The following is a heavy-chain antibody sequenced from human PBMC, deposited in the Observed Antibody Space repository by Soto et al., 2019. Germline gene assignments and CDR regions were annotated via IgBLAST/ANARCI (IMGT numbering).Heavy chain of an antibody. CDR3: ARVGDVGPNIPSDYYGMDV. V-gene: IGHV1-18*01. D-gene: IGHD1-26*01. CDR2: ISAYNGNT. J-gene: IGHJ6*04. CDR1: GYTFTSYG. Sequence: ASVKVSCKASGYTFTSYGISWVRQAPGQGLEWMGWISAYNGNTNYAQKLQGRVTMTTDTSTSTAYMELRSLRSDDTAVYYCARVGDVGPNIPSDYYGMDVWGAGTTVTVSS.